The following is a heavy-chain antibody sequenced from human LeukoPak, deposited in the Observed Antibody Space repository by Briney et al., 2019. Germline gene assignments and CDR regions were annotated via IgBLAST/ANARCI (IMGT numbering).Heavy chain of an antibody. V-gene: IGHV3-23*01. CDR1: GFTFSSYE. J-gene: IGHJ4*02. Sequence: GGSLRLSCAASGFTFSSYEMNWVRQAPGKGLEWVSAISGSGGSTYYADSVKGRFTISRDNSKNTLYLQMNSLRAEDTAVYYCAKDPGDSSGYYWEWGQGTLVTVSS. CDR2: ISGSGGST. D-gene: IGHD3-22*01. CDR3: AKDPGDSSGYYWE.